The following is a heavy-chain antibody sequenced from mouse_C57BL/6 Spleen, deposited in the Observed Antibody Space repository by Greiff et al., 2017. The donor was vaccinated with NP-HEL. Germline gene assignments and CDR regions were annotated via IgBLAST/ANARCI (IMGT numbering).Heavy chain of an antibody. Sequence: VQLQQSGAELVKPGASVKLSCKASGYTFTSYWMQWVKQRPGQGLEWIGEIDPSDSYTNYNQKFKGKATLTVDTSSSTAYMQLSSLTSEASAVYYCARPRDFDYWGQGTTLTVSS. J-gene: IGHJ2*01. CDR3: ARPRDFDY. CDR1: GYTFTSYW. D-gene: IGHD3-3*01. CDR2: IDPSDSYT. V-gene: IGHV1-50*01.